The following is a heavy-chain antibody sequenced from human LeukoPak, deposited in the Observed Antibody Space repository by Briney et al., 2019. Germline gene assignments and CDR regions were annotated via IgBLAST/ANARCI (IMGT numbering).Heavy chain of an antibody. CDR1: GFTLSSYS. CDR2: ISSSSSYI. CDR3: ARDGHTYYDILTGSLEYFQH. D-gene: IGHD3-9*01. V-gene: IGHV3-21*01. J-gene: IGHJ1*01. Sequence: GALRLSCAASGFTLSSYSMNWVRQAPGKGLEWVSSISSSSSYIYYADSVKGRFTISRDNAKNSLYLQMNSLRAEDTAVYYCARDGHTYYDILTGSLEYFQHWGQGTLVTVSS.